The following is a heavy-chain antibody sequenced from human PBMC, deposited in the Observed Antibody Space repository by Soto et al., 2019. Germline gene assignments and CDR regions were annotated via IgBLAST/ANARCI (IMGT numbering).Heavy chain of an antibody. CDR1: GGSISGYY. CDR3: ARSSGYSSSRFDY. D-gene: IGHD6-13*01. J-gene: IGHJ4*02. CDR2: IYYSGST. V-gene: IGHV4-59*01. Sequence: QVQLQESGPGLVKPSETLSLTCTVSGGSISGYYWSWIRQPPGKGLEWIGYIYYSGSTNYNPSLTSRVTISVDTSKNQFSLKLSSVTAADTAVYYCARSSGYSSSRFDYWGQGILVTVSS.